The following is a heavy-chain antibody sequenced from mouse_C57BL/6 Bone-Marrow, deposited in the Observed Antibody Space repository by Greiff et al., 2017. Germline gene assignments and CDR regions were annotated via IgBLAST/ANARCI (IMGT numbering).Heavy chain of an antibody. CDR2: IYPGNSDT. D-gene: IGHD1-1*01. CDR3: TRDYYGSSYYDY. V-gene: IGHV1-5*01. Sequence: EVQLQQSGTVLARPGASVKMSCKTSGYTFTSYWMHWVKQRPGQGLEWIGAIYPGNSDTSYNQKFKGKAKLTAVTSASTAYMELSSLTIEDSAVYYCTRDYYGSSYYDYWGQGTTLTVSS. J-gene: IGHJ2*01. CDR1: GYTFTSYW.